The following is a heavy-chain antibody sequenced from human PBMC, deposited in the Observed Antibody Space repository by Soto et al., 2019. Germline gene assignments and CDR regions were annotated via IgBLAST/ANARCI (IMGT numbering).Heavy chain of an antibody. D-gene: IGHD6-13*01. CDR1: GGSISSGGYS. Sequence: SETLSLTCTVSGGSISSGGYSWTWIRQHPGKGLEWIGYIYYSGSTYYKPSLKSRVTISVDTSKNQLSLKLSSVTAADTAVYYCARARATIAAAAIFDCWGQGALVTVSS. CDR3: ARARATIAAAAIFDC. V-gene: IGHV4-31*03. J-gene: IGHJ4*02. CDR2: IYYSGST.